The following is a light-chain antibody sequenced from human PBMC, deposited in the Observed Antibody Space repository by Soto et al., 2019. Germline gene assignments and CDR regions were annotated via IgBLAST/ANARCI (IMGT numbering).Light chain of an antibody. CDR3: QHYGNSLTYT. CDR2: GAS. J-gene: IGKJ2*01. Sequence: EIVLTQSPGTLSLSPGERATLSCRANQIVSSSYLAWYQQKPGQAPRLLIYGASHRAAGIPDRFSGSGSGTDFTLTISRLEPEDFALYYCQHYGNSLTYTFVQGTKLEIK. CDR1: QIVSSSY. V-gene: IGKV3-20*01.